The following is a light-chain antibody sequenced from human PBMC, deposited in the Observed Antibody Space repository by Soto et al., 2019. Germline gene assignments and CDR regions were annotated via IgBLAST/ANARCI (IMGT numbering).Light chain of an antibody. CDR1: SSNIGNNY. Sequence: QSVLTQPPSVSAAPGQKVTISCSGSSSNIGNNYVSWYQQLPGTAPKLLLYGINQRPSGIPDRFSGSKSGTSATLGIAGLQTGDEADYYCGTWDTSLRAVVFGGGTKVTVL. CDR3: GTWDTSLRAVV. J-gene: IGLJ2*01. V-gene: IGLV1-51*01. CDR2: GIN.